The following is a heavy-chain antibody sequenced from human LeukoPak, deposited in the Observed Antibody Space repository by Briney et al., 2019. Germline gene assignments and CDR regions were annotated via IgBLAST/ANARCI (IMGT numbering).Heavy chain of an antibody. V-gene: IGHV6-1*01. CDR2: TYYRSKWYN. CDR1: GDSVSSNSTA. Sequence: SQTLLLTCVISGDSVSSNSTARNWIRQSPSRGLEWLGRTYYRSKWYNDYAVSVKSRITIDPDTSKNQFSLQLNSVTPEDTAVYYCARGVALDPWGQGILVTVSS. J-gene: IGHJ5*02. D-gene: IGHD2-15*01. CDR3: ARGVALDP.